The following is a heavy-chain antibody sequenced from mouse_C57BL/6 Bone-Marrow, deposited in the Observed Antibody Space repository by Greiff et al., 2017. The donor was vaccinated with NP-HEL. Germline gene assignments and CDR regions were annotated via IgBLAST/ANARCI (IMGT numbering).Heavy chain of an antibody. Sequence: DVMLVESGGDLVKPGGSLKLSCAASGFTFSSYGMSWVRQTPDKRLEWVATISSGGSYTYYPDSVKGRFTISRDNAKNTLYLQMSSLKSEDTAIYYCARPNYYYGRWHFDVWGTGTTVTVSS. CDR1: GFTFSSYG. V-gene: IGHV5-6*02. J-gene: IGHJ1*03. D-gene: IGHD1-1*01. CDR3: ARPNYYYGRWHFDV. CDR2: ISSGGSYT.